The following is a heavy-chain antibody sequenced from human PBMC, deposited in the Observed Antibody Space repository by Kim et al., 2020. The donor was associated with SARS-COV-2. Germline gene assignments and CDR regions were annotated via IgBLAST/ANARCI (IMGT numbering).Heavy chain of an antibody. Sequence: GGSLRLSCAASGFTFSSYSMNWVRQAPGKGLEWVSSISSSSSYIYYADSVKGRFTISRDNAKNSLYLQMNSLRAEDTAVYYCARESEADAFDIWGQGTMVTVSS. CDR1: GFTFSSYS. CDR2: ISSSSSYI. CDR3: ARESEADAFDI. V-gene: IGHV3-21*01. J-gene: IGHJ3*02.